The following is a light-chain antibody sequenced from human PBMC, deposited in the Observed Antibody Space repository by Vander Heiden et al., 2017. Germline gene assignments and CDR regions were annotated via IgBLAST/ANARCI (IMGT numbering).Light chain of an antibody. J-gene: IGKJ2*01. V-gene: IGKV3-11*01. Sequence: IVFTQSPPTLSLSPGERATLSCRASQSVSSYLAWYQQKPGQAPRLLIYDASNRATGIPARFSGSGSGTDFTLTISSLEPEDFAVYYCQQRSNWPPYTFGQGTKLEIK. CDR3: QQRSNWPPYT. CDR2: DAS. CDR1: QSVSSY.